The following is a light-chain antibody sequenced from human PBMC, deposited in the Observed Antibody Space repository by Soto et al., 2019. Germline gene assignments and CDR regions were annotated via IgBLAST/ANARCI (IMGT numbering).Light chain of an antibody. CDR2: EVS. V-gene: IGLV2-14*01. Sequence: QSVLTQPASVSGSPGQSITISCTGTGSDVGSYKYVSWYQQHPGKAPKLIIFEVSNRPSGVSDRFSGSKSGNRASLTISGLQAEDEADYYCSSYTSTSSLGVFGTGTKVTVL. CDR3: SSYTSTSSLGV. J-gene: IGLJ1*01. CDR1: GSDVGSYKY.